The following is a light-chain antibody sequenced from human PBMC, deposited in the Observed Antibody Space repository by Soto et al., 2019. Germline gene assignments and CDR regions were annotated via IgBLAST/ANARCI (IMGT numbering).Light chain of an antibody. CDR1: QVIDTS. J-gene: IGKJ5*01. Sequence: LLTQSPSSLSSSVGDRVTITCRASQVIDTSLAWYQQKPGKAPKLLIYAASNFQSGVPSRFSGSGSGTHFTLTISSLQPKDFATYYCQQLHGYPIPFCQGTRLEI. CDR2: AAS. CDR3: QQLHGYPIP. V-gene: IGKV1-9*01.